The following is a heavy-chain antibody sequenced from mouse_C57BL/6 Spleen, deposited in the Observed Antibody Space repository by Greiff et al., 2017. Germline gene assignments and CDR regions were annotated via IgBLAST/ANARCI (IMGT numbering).Heavy chain of an antibody. J-gene: IGHJ2*01. Sequence: EVKLMESGGGLVKPGGSLKLSCAASGFTFSDYGMHWVRQAPEKGLEWVAYISSGSSTIYYADTVKGRFTLSRDNAKNTLFLQLTSLRSEDTAMYYCAREDYFDYWGQGTTLTVSS. CDR2: ISSGSSTI. CDR3: AREDYFDY. V-gene: IGHV5-17*01. CDR1: GFTFSDYG.